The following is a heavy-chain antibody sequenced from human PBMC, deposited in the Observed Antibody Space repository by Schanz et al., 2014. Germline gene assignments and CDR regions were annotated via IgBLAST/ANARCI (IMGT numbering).Heavy chain of an antibody. D-gene: IGHD6-19*01. CDR1: GVSIGGYY. CDR2: VFYTGTT. Sequence: QVQLQESGPGLVKPSETLSLTCTVSGVSIGGYYWSWIRQPPGKGLEWIGNVFYTGTTYTTPSPRSRLPLPGDTSNNHFSRNLTSVTAADTAVYFCARHGPLAGIPLDYWGRGTLVTVSS. J-gene: IGHJ4*02. CDR3: ARHGPLAGIPLDY. V-gene: IGHV4-59*04.